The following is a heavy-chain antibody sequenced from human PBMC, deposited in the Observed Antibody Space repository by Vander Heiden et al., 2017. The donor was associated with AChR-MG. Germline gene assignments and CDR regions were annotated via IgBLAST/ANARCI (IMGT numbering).Heavy chain of an antibody. CDR1: GFTFSRYW. V-gene: IGHV3-7*01. J-gene: IGHJ4*02. CDR3: AREEYGANLFDY. D-gene: IGHD4-17*01. Sequence: EVQLVESGGGSVQPGGSLRLSCAAPGFTFSRYWMSWVRQDPGKGLEWVANIKQDGSEKYYVDSVKGRFTISRDNAKNSLLLQMNSLRAEDTAVYYCAREEYGANLFDYWGQGTLVTVSS. CDR2: IKQDGSEK.